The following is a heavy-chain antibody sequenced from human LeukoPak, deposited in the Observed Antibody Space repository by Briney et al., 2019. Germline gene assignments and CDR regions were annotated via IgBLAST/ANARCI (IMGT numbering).Heavy chain of an antibody. Sequence: SETLSLTCTVSGGSISSYYWSWIRQPPGKGLEWIGYIYYSGSTNYNPSLKSRVTISVDTPKNQFSLKLTSVTAADTAVYYCARDSGTTGEVKFDPWGQGILVTVSS. CDR2: IYYSGST. J-gene: IGHJ5*02. CDR1: GGSISSYY. V-gene: IGHV4-59*12. D-gene: IGHD3-10*01. CDR3: ARDSGTTGEVKFDP.